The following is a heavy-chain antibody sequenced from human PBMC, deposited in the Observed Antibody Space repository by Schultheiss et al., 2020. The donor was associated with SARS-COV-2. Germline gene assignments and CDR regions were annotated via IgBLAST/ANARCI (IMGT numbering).Heavy chain of an antibody. D-gene: IGHD3-3*01. Sequence: GGSLRLSCAASGFTFSSYGMHWVRQAPGKGLEWVAVISYDGSNKYYADSVKGRFTISRDNSKNTLYLQMNSLRAEDTAVYYCARDERLEWLPLYYFDYWGQGTLVTVSS. CDR2: ISYDGSNK. J-gene: IGHJ4*02. V-gene: IGHV3-30*03. CDR3: ARDERLEWLPLYYFDY. CDR1: GFTFSSYG.